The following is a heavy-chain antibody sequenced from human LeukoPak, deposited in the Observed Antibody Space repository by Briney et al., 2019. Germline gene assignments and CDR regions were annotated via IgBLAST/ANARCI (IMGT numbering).Heavy chain of an antibody. V-gene: IGHV4-4*07. D-gene: IGHD3-10*01. CDR2: IYTSGST. Sequence: SETLSLTCTVSGGSINNYYWSWIRQPAGKGLEWIGRIYTSGSTNYNPSLKSRVTMSVDTSKNQFSLKLSSVSAADTAVYYCARDIRYYYGSGNYMDVWGKGTTVTISS. J-gene: IGHJ6*03. CDR1: GGSINNYY. CDR3: ARDIRYYYGSGNYMDV.